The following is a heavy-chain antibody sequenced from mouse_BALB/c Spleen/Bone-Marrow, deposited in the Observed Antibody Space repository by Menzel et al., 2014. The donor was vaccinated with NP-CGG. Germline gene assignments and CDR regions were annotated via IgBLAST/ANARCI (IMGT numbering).Heavy chain of an antibody. CDR3: ARDYYGSSDY. Sequence: EVQLVESGGGLVQPGGSLKLSCAASEFTFSSYGMSWVRQTPDKRLELVATINSNGGSTYYPVSVKGRFTISRDNAKNTLYLQMSSLKSEDTAMYYCARDYYGSSDYWGQGTTLTVSS. V-gene: IGHV5-6-3*01. CDR2: INSNGGST. CDR1: EFTFSSYG. D-gene: IGHD1-1*01. J-gene: IGHJ2*01.